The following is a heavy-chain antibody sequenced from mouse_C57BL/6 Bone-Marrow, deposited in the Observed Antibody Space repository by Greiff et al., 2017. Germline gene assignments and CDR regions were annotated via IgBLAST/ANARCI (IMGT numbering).Heavy chain of an antibody. J-gene: IGHJ1*03. Sequence: QVQLKESGPELVKPGASVKLSCKASGYTFTSYDINWVKQRPGQGLAWIGWIYPRDGSTKYNEKFKGKATLTVDTSSSTAYMELHSLTSEDSAVYFCARTAITTVATRYFDVWGTGTTVTVSS. V-gene: IGHV1-85*01. CDR1: GYTFTSYD. CDR2: IYPRDGST. D-gene: IGHD1-1*01. CDR3: ARTAITTVATRYFDV.